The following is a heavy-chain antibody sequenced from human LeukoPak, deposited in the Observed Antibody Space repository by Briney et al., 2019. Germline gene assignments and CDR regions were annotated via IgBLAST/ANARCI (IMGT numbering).Heavy chain of an antibody. CDR3: AGSGWGYYYYYMDV. Sequence: PSETLSRTCTVSGGSISSGSYYWSWIRQPAGKGLEWIGRIYTSGSTNYNPSLKSRVTISVDTSKNQFSLKLSSVTAADTAVYYCAGSGWGYYYYYMDVWGKGTTVTVSS. J-gene: IGHJ6*03. D-gene: IGHD3-10*01. CDR1: GGSISSGSYY. V-gene: IGHV4-61*02. CDR2: IYTSGST.